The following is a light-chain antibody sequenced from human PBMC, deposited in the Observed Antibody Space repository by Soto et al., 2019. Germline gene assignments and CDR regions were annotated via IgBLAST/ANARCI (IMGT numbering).Light chain of an antibody. CDR2: DAS. Sequence: DIQMTQSPSSLSASVGDRVSITCQASQDIRNYLNWYQQKPGKAPKLLIYDASNLETGVPSRFSRTGRGTDFNSTITSQQTKYSAQSYCQQYFNRPTTFAQKTLLDIK. CDR3: QQYFNRPTT. CDR1: QDIRNY. J-gene: IGKJ5*01. V-gene: IGKV1-33*01.